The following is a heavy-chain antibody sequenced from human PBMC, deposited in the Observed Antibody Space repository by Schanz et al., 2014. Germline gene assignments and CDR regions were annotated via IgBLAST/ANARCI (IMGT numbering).Heavy chain of an antibody. V-gene: IGHV3-21*02. CDR1: GFTFSNTW. CDR3: ARENLNWEAFDI. J-gene: IGHJ3*02. CDR2: ISSSSSYI. Sequence: EVQLVESGGGLVKPGGSLRLSCAASGFTFSNTWMNWVRQAPGKGLEWVSSISSSSSYIYYADSVKGRFTISRDNAKNSLYLEMTSLRGEDTAVYYCARENLNWEAFDIWGQGTVVTVSS. D-gene: IGHD7-27*01.